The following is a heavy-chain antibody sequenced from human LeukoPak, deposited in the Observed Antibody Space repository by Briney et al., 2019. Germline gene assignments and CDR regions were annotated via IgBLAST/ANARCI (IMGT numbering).Heavy chain of an antibody. CDR1: GGSISSSSYY. Sequence: SETLSLTCTVSGGSISSSSYYWGWIRQPPGKGLEWIGSIYYSGSTYYNPSLKSRVTISVGTSKNQFSLKLSSVTAADTAVYYCARHIITMVRGVIGWFDPWGQGTLVTVSS. CDR2: IYYSGST. V-gene: IGHV4-39*01. D-gene: IGHD3-10*01. J-gene: IGHJ5*02. CDR3: ARHIITMVRGVIGWFDP.